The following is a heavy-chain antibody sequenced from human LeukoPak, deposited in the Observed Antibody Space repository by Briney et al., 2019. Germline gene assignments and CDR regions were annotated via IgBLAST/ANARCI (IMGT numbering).Heavy chain of an antibody. D-gene: IGHD1-26*01. J-gene: IGHJ4*02. CDR1: GYTFTNYD. V-gene: IGHV1-69*04. CDR2: IIPIFGIA. CDR3: ASGDSGSYGYFDY. Sequence: GASVKVSCKASGYTFTNYDINWVRQAPGQGLEWMGRIIPIFGIANYAQKFQGRVTITADKSTSTAYMELSSLRSEDTAVYYCASGDSGSYGYFDYWGQGTLVTVSS.